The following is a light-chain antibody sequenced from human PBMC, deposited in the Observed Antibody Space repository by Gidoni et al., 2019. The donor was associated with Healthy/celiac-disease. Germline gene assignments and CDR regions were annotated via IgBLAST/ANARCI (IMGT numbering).Light chain of an antibody. J-gene: IGLJ3*02. CDR2: DVS. Sequence: QSALTQPASASGSPGQTITISCTGTSSDVGGYNYVSWYQQHPGKAPNLMFYDVSNRPSGVSNRFSGSQSCNTASLTISGLQAEDEADYYCSSYTSSSPWVFGGGTKLPVL. CDR3: SSYTSSSPWV. V-gene: IGLV2-14*03. CDR1: SSDVGGYNY.